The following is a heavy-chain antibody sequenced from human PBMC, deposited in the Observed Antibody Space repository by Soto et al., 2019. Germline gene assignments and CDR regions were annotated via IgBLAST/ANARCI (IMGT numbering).Heavy chain of an antibody. D-gene: IGHD6-13*01. CDR3: AGRKGSSPVGD. CDR2: INHSGST. V-gene: IGHV4-34*01. J-gene: IGHJ4*02. Sequence: QVQLQQWGAGLLRPSETLSLTCAVYGGSFSGYFWNWIRQPPGKGLEWIGEINHSGSTNYNPSLKSRVTISLDTSKNQFSLKLNSVTAADTAVYYCAGRKGSSPVGDWGQGTLVTVSS. CDR1: GGSFSGYF.